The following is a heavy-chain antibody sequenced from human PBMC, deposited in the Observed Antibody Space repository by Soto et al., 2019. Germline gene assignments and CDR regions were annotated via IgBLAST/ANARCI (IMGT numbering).Heavy chain of an antibody. CDR2: IFSNDEK. J-gene: IGHJ4*02. V-gene: IGHV2-26*01. Sequence: GSGPTLVNPTETLTLTCTVSGFSLSNARMGVSWIRQPPGKALEWLAHIFSNDEKSYGTSLKSRLTISKDTSKSQVVLTMTNMDPVDTATYYCARIRFDQYYGAQIDYWGQGALVTVSS. CDR1: GFSLSNARMG. CDR3: ARIRFDQYYGAQIDY. D-gene: IGHD4-17*01.